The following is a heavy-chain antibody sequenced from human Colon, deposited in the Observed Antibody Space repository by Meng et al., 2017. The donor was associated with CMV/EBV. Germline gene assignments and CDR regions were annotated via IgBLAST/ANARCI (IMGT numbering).Heavy chain of an antibody. CDR2: VVTSDIYM. CDR3: ARPRGFLEWLPFDL. J-gene: IGHJ4*02. D-gene: IGHD3-3*01. CDR1: GFSISSYT. V-gene: IGHV3-21*01. Sequence: LSLTCAASGFSISSYTMNWVRQAPGKGLEWVASVVTSDIYMYFGDSVKGRFTISRDNAKNSVYLHMNSLRVDDTAVYYCARPRGFLEWLPFDLWGQGTLVTVSS.